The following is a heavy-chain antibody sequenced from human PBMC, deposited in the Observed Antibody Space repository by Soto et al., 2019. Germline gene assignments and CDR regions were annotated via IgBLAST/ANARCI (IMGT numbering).Heavy chain of an antibody. CDR2: INPDNGNT. J-gene: IGHJ5*02. CDR3: ARGIATGQLDP. D-gene: IGHD2-15*01. V-gene: IGHV1-3*01. CDR1: GYTLTRYT. Sequence: GASVKFSFKASGYTLTRYTMNWLRQAPGQRLEWMGWINPDNGNTKSSQKFQDRVIITRDTSASTAYTDLSSPRSEDTAVYYCARGIATGQLDPWGQGTLVTVSS.